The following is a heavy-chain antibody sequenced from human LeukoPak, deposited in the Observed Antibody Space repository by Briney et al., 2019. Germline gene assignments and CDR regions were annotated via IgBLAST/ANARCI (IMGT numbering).Heavy chain of an antibody. CDR1: GVSISSYY. CDR3: ARRKTNYEFWSGSNWFDP. D-gene: IGHD3-3*01. J-gene: IGHJ5*02. Sequence: SETLSLTCTVSGVSISSYYWSWVRQPPGKGLEWIGYIYYSVSTNYNPSLKSRVTISVDTSKNQFSLKLSSVTAADTAVYYCARRKTNYEFWSGSNWFDPWGQGTLVTVSS. CDR2: IYYSVST. V-gene: IGHV4-59*08.